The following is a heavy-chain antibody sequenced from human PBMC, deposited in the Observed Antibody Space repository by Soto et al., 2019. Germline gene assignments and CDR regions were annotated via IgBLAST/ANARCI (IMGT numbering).Heavy chain of an antibody. J-gene: IGHJ5*02. CDR3: ASRLGSSSGSLCCNWFDP. D-gene: IGHD6-6*01. V-gene: IGHV3-21*01. CDR2: ISSSSSYI. Sequence: EVQLVESGGGLVKPGGSLRLSCAASGFTFSSYSMNWVRQAPGKGLEWVSAISSSSSYIYYADSVKGRFTISRDNAKNSPNLQTNSLRDEDTDVYYCASRLGSSSGSLCCNWFDPWGQGTLVTVSS. CDR1: GFTFSSYS.